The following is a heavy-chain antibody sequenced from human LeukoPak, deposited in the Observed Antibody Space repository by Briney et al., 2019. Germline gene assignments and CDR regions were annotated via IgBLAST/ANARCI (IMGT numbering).Heavy chain of an antibody. Sequence: GSLRLSCAASGFTFSSYAMSWVRQAPGKGLGWVSAISGSGGSTYYADSVKGRFTISRDNSKNTLYLQMNSLRAEDTAVYYCAKGPYYDFWSGSYYFDYWGQGTLVTVSS. CDR1: GFTFSSYA. CDR3: AKGPYYDFWSGSYYFDY. V-gene: IGHV3-23*01. D-gene: IGHD3-3*01. J-gene: IGHJ4*02. CDR2: ISGSGGST.